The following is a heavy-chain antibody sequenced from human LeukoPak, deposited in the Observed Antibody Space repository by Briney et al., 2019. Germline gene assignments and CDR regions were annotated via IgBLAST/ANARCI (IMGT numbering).Heavy chain of an antibody. CDR3: ARALAADYDILTEGFDY. D-gene: IGHD3-9*01. J-gene: IGHJ4*02. CDR1: GSTFSSYS. V-gene: IGHV3-48*01. CDR2: ISSSSSTI. Sequence: GGSLRLSCAASGSTFSSYSMNWVRQAPGKGLEWVSYISSSSSTIYYADSVKGRFTISRDNAKNSLYLQMNSLRGEDTAVYYCARALAADYDILTEGFDYWGQGTLVTVSS.